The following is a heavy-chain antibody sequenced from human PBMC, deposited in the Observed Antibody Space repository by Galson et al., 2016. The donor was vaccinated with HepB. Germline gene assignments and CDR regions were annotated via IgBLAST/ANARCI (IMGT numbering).Heavy chain of an antibody. CDR2: TYYRSKWYY. Sequence: CAISGDSVPSDSAAWNWIRQSPSRGLEWLGRTYYRSKWYYDYAVSVKSRITINPDTSKNQIFLQLNSVTPEDTAVYYCARGQSWFDTWGQGAQVNVSS. D-gene: IGHD5-24*01. V-gene: IGHV6-1*01. J-gene: IGHJ5*02. CDR1: GDSVPSDSAA. CDR3: ARGQSWFDT.